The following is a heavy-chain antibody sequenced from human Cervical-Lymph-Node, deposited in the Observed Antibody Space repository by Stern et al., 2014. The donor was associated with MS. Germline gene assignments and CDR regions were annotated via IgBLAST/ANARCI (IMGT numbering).Heavy chain of an antibody. CDR3: ARVASMVRGLYYFDY. V-gene: IGHV1-2*04. Sequence: VQLVESGAEVKKPGASGKVSCKASGYTFTGYYMHWVRQAPGQGLEWLGWINPNRGGTNYAQKFQGWVTMTRDTSISTAYMELSRLRSDDTAVYYCARVASMVRGLYYFDYWGQGTLVTVSS. D-gene: IGHD3-10*01. J-gene: IGHJ4*02. CDR1: GYTFTGYY. CDR2: INPNRGGT.